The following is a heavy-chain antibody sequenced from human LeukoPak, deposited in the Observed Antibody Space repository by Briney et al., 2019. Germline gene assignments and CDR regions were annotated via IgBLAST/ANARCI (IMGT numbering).Heavy chain of an antibody. D-gene: IGHD2-21*02. CDR3: ARGIEWEYCGGDCSAGYFDY. CDR1: GFTFSSYE. J-gene: IGHJ4*02. Sequence: GGSLRLSCAASGFTFSSYEMNWVRQAPGKGLEWGSYISSSGSTIYYADSVKGRFTISRDNAKNSLYLQMNSLRAEDTAVYYCARGIEWEYCGGDCSAGYFDYWGQGTLVTVSS. V-gene: IGHV3-48*03. CDR2: ISSSGSTI.